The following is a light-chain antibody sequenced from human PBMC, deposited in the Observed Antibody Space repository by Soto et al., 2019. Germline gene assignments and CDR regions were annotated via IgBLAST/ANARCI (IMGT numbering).Light chain of an antibody. CDR1: SSDVGGYNY. CDR2: EVS. CDR3: AAWDDSLNGYV. J-gene: IGLJ1*01. Sequence: QSVLTQPPSASGSPGQSVTISCTGTSSDVGGYNYVSWYQQHPGKAPKLMIYEVSKRPSGVPDRFSGSKSGNTASLTISGLQADDEADYYCAAWDDSLNGYVFGTGTKVTVL. V-gene: IGLV2-8*01.